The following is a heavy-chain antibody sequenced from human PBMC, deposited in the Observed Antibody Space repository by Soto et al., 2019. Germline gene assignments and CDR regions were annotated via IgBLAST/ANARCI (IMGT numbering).Heavy chain of an antibody. CDR2: INHSGST. Sequence: QVQLQQWGAGLLKPSETLSLTCAVYGGSFSGYYWSWIRQPPGKGLEWMGEINHSGSTNYNPSLKSRVTISVDPSKNQFSLKLSSVTAADTAVYYCARVTGRYYYGMAVWGQGTTVTVSS. CDR1: GGSFSGYY. J-gene: IGHJ6*02. CDR3: ARVTGRYYYGMAV. V-gene: IGHV4-34*01.